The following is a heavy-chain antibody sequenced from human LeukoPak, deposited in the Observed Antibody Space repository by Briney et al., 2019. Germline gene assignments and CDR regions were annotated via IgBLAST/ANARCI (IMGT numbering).Heavy chain of an antibody. CDR2: INPNSGGT. Sequence: ASVKVSCKASGYTFTGYYMLWVRQALGRGLEWMGRINPNSGGTNYAQKFQGRVTMTRDTSISTAYMELSRLRSDDTAVYYCARGVEMATIWFDYWGQGTLVTVSS. CDR3: ARGVEMATIWFDY. V-gene: IGHV1-2*06. CDR1: GYTFTGYY. J-gene: IGHJ4*02. D-gene: IGHD5-24*01.